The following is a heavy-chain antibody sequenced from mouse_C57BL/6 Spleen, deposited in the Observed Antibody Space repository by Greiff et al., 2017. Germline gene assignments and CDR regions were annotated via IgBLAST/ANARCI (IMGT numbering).Heavy chain of an antibody. CDR1: GFTFSSYT. CDR2: IRGGGGNT. J-gene: IGHJ1*03. V-gene: IGHV5-9*01. D-gene: IGHD1-1*01. Sequence: EVQLVESGGGLVKPGGSLKLSCAASGFTFSSYTMSWVRQTQEKRLEWVATIRGGGGNTYYPDSVKGRFPISRDNAKNTLYLQMSCLRSEDTALYYCAIRITTVVSHWYIDVWGTGTSVTVSS. CDR3: AIRITTVVSHWYIDV.